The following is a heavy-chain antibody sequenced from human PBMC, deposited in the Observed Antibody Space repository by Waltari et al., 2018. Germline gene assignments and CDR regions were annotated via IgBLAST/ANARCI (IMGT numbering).Heavy chain of an antibody. V-gene: IGHV3-30-3*01. CDR1: GFTFSSYA. CDR3: ARDGHAVTSAAFDY. CDR2: ISYDGSNK. Sequence: QVQLVESGGGVVQPGRSLRLSCAASGFTFSSYALHWVRQAPGKGLEWGAVISYDGSNKYYADSVKGRFTISRDNSKNTLYLQMNSLRAEDTAVYYCARDGHAVTSAAFDYWGQGTLVTVSS. D-gene: IGHD4-17*01. J-gene: IGHJ4*02.